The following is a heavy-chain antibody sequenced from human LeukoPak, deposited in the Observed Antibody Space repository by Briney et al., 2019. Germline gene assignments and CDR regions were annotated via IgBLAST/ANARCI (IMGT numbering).Heavy chain of an antibody. J-gene: IGHJ4*02. CDR1: GGTFSSYA. CDR3: ARRKQSYYYDSSGYYYVFDY. D-gene: IGHD3-22*01. CDR2: IIPIFGTA. Sequence: SVKVSCKASGGTFSSYAISGVRQAPGQGLEWMGGIIPIFGTANYAQKFQGRVTITTDESTSTAYMELSSLRSEDTAVYYCARRKQSYYYDSSGYYYVFDYWGQGTLVTVSS. V-gene: IGHV1-69*05.